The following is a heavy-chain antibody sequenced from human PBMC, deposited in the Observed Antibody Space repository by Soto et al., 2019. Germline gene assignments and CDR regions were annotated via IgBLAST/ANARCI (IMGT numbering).Heavy chain of an antibody. V-gene: IGHV4-4*02. D-gene: IGHD6-19*01. CDR3: ARVAVAGTRVDY. CDR1: GGSISSSNW. J-gene: IGHJ4*02. CDR2: IYHSGST. Sequence: QVQLQESGPGLVKPSGTLSLTCAVSGGSISSSNWWSWVRQPPRKGLGWIGEIYHSGSTNYEPSLQSRVTLSVDKSKNQFSLKLSSVTAADAAVYYCARVAVAGTRVDYWGRGTLVTVSS.